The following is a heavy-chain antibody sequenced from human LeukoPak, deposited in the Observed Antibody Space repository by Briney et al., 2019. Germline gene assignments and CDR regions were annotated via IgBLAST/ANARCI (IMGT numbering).Heavy chain of an antibody. CDR3: ARAPADILTGESSWFDP. J-gene: IGHJ5*02. D-gene: IGHD3-9*01. CDR1: GYSISSGYY. Sequence: SETLSLTCTVSGYSISSGYYWGWIRQPPGKGLEWIGSIYHSGSTYYNPSLKSRVTISVDTSKNQFSLKLSSVTAADTAVYYCARAPADILTGESSWFDPWGQGTLVTVSS. CDR2: IYHSGST. V-gene: IGHV4-38-2*02.